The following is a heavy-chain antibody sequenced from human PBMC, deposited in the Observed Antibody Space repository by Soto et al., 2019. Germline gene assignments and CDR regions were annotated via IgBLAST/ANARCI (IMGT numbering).Heavy chain of an antibody. CDR2: IKQDGSEI. Sequence: EVQLVESGGGLVQPGGSLRLSCTASGFTLSSHWMNWVRQAPGKGLEWVANIKQDGSEIYSVYSVKGRFTISRDNAKNSLYLQMNSLRAEDTAVYYCVAGSGWLPDYWGQGTLVTVSS. J-gene: IGHJ4*02. V-gene: IGHV3-7*05. CDR3: VAGSGWLPDY. D-gene: IGHD6-19*01. CDR1: GFTLSSHW.